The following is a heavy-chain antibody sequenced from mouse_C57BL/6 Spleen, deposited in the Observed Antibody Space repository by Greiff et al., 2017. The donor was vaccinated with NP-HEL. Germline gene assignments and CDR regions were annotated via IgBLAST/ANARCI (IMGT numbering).Heavy chain of an antibody. CDR1: GFTFSNYW. Sequence: EVKLVESGGGLVQPGGSMKLSCVASGFTFSNYWMNWVRQSPEKGLEWVAQIRLKSDNYATHYAESVKGRFTISRDDSKSSVYLQMNNLRAEDTGIYYCTGGATVPYYYAMDYWGQGTSVTVSS. J-gene: IGHJ4*01. V-gene: IGHV6-3*01. CDR3: TGGATVPYYYAMDY. CDR2: IRLKSDNYAT. D-gene: IGHD1-1*01.